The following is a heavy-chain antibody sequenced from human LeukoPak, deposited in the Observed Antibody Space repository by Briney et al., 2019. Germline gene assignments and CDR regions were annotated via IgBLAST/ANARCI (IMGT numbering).Heavy chain of an antibody. Sequence: GGSLRLSCAASGFTLSGFAMHWVRQAPGKGLEWVAVLLHDGSEKYYADSVKGRFTISRDTSKNMVYLQMNSLRAEETAVYYCARDLGGYGYYGMDVWGQGTTVTVSS. CDR3: ARDLGGYGYYGMDV. J-gene: IGHJ6*02. D-gene: IGHD3-22*01. V-gene: IGHV3-30-3*01. CDR2: LLHDGSEK. CDR1: GFTLSGFA.